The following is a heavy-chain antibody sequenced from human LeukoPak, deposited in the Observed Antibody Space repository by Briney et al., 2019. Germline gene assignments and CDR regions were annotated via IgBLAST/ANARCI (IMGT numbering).Heavy chain of an antibody. CDR3: ARQGYDILTGYIDAFDI. CDR2: ISYSGST. V-gene: IGHV4-59*08. CDR1: GGSISSYY. J-gene: IGHJ3*02. Sequence: PSETLSLTCTVSGGSISSYYWSWIRQPPGKGLEWIGYISYSGSTNYNPSLKSRVTISIDTSKNQFSLKLRSVTAADTAIYYWARQGYDILTGYIDAFDIWGQGTMVTVSS. D-gene: IGHD3-9*01.